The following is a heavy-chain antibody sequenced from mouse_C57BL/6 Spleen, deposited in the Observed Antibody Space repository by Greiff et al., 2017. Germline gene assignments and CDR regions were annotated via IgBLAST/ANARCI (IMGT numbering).Heavy chain of an antibody. D-gene: IGHD1-1*01. CDR2: IYPGDGDT. V-gene: IGHV1-82*01. CDR3: ARSVYYYSSSYDYYAMDY. CDR1: GYAFSSSW. Sequence: VKLQESGPELVKPGASVKISCKASGYAFSSSWMNWVKQRPGKGLEWIGRIYPGDGDTNYNGKFKGKATLTADKSSSTAYMQLSSLTSEDSAVYFCARSVYYYSSSYDYYAMDYWGQGTSVTVSS. J-gene: IGHJ4*01.